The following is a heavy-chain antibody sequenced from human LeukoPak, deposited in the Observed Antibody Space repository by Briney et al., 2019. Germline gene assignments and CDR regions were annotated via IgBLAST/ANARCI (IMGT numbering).Heavy chain of an antibody. CDR2: IYYSGST. D-gene: IGHD6-19*01. V-gene: IGHV4-59*01. CDR3: ARVRPAVAGTHYFDY. Sequence: SETLSLTCTVSGGSIRGYYWSWIRQPPGEGLEWIGYIYYSGSTNYNPSLKSRVTISVDTSKNQFSLKLSSVTAAGTAVYYCARVRPAVAGTHYFDYWGQGALVTVSS. J-gene: IGHJ4*02. CDR1: GGSIRGYY.